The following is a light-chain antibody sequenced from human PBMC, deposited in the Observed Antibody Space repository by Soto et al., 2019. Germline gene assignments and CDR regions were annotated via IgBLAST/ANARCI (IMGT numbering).Light chain of an antibody. CDR3: QQYGSPPNT. CDR1: RSVSSSF. J-gene: IGKJ2*01. Sequence: EIVLTQSPGTLSLCPGERATLSCRASRSVSSSFLAWYQQKPGQAPRLLIYGASSRATGIPVRFSGSGSGTDFTLTISRLEPEDFAVYYCQQYGSPPNTFGQGTKLEIK. V-gene: IGKV3-20*01. CDR2: GAS.